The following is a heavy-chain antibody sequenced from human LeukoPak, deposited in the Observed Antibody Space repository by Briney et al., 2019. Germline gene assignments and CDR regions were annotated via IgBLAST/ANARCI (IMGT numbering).Heavy chain of an antibody. CDR2: IYSGGST. V-gene: IGHV3-53*01. Sequence: GRSLRLSCAASGFTVSSNYMSWVRQAPGKGLEWVSVIYSGGSTYYADSVKGRFTISRDNSKNTLYLQMNSLRAEDTAVYYCARDPSEDYGGFDYWGQGTLVTVSS. J-gene: IGHJ4*02. D-gene: IGHD4-23*01. CDR3: ARDPSEDYGGFDY. CDR1: GFTVSSNY.